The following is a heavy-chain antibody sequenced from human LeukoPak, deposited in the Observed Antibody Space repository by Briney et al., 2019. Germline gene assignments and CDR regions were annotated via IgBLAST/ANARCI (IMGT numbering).Heavy chain of an antibody. CDR1: GGSFSGYY. Sequence: ASETLSLTCAVYGGSFSGYYWSWIRQPPGKGLEWIGEINHSGSTNYNPSLKSRVTILVDTSKNQFSLKLSSVTAADTAVYYCASTPPTVRMFDYWGQGTLVTVSS. V-gene: IGHV4-34*01. D-gene: IGHD4-17*01. CDR2: INHSGST. CDR3: ASTPPTVRMFDY. J-gene: IGHJ4*02.